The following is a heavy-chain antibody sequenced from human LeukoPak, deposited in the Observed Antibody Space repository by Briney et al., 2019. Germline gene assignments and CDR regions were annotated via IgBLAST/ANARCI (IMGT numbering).Heavy chain of an antibody. Sequence: SETLSLTCTVSGGSISSYYWSWIRQPPGKGLEWIGYIYYSGSTNYNPSLKSRVTISVDTSKNQFSLKLSSVTAADTAVYYCARNPRVGATTYVDYWGQGTLVTVSS. V-gene: IGHV4-59*01. CDR3: ARNPRVGATTYVDY. CDR1: GGSISSYY. J-gene: IGHJ4*02. D-gene: IGHD1-26*01. CDR2: IYYSGST.